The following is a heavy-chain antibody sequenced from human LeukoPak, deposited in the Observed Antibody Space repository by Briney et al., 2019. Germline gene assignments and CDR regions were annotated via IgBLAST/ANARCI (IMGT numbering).Heavy chain of an antibody. CDR1: GFTFSSYG. D-gene: IGHD5-24*01. J-gene: IGHJ4*02. CDR3: AKIGNGYNHDY. V-gene: IGHV3-30*18. Sequence: GGSLRLSCAASGFTFSSYGMHWVRQAPGKGLEGVAVISYDGSNKYYADSVTGRFTISRDNSKNTLYLQMNSLRAEDTAVYYCAKIGNGYNHDYWGQGTLVTVSS. CDR2: ISYDGSNK.